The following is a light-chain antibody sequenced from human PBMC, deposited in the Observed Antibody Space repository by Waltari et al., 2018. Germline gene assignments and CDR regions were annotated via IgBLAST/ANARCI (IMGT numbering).Light chain of an antibody. V-gene: IGKV2-30*01. Sequence: DVVMTQSPLSLPVTLGQAAFISCRSSQSLLYSDGKTYSSWFQQRPGQSPRRLIYKVSARDSGVPDRFDGSGSGTEFALHINRVEADDVGVYYCMQGTHWPWTFGPGTKVEIK. CDR1: QSLLYSDGKTY. CDR3: MQGTHWPWT. J-gene: IGKJ1*01. CDR2: KVS.